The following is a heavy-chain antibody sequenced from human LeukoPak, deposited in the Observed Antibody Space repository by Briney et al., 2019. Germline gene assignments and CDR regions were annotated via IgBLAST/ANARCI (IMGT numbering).Heavy chain of an antibody. CDR1: GFTFSSYG. V-gene: IGHV3-30*18. Sequence: GGSLRLSCAASGFTFSSYGMHWVRQAPGKGLEWVAVISYDGSNKYYADSVKGRFTISRDNSKNTLYLQMNSLRAEDTAVYYCAKDMVTIFGYWGQGTLVTVSS. J-gene: IGHJ4*02. CDR2: ISYDGSNK. D-gene: IGHD5-18*01. CDR3: AKDMVTIFGY.